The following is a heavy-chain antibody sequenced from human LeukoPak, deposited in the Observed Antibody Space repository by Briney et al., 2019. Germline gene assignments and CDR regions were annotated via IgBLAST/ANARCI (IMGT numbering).Heavy chain of an antibody. CDR1: GGSISSYF. CDR3: ARAPIVAAAGTSHFDY. D-gene: IGHD6-13*01. J-gene: IGHJ4*02. V-gene: IGHV4-59*12. CDR2: IYHSGST. Sequence: PSETLSLTCTVSGGSISSYFWSWIRQPPGKGLEWIGYIYHSGSTYYNPSLKSRVTISVDRSKNQFSLKLSSVTAADTAVYYCARAPIVAAAGTSHFDYWGQGTLVTVSS.